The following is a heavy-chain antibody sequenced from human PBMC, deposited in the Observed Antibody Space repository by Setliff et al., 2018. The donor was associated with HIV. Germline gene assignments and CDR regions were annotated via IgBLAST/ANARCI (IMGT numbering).Heavy chain of an antibody. V-gene: IGHV4-39*01. CDR2: INYRGNT. J-gene: IGHJ6*03. CDR3: ASLDGSESPYIYYYMDV. Sequence: SETLSLTCTVSGGSISSGTYYWGWIRQPPGKGLEWIGSINYRGNTYYNPSLKSRAAISVDTSKNQISLKLSSVTAADTAVYYCASLDGSESPYIYYYMDVWGEGTAVTVSS. D-gene: IGHD3-10*01. CDR1: GGSISSGTYY.